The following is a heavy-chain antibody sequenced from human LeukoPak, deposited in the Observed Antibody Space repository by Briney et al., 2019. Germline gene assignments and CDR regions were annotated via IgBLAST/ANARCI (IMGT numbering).Heavy chain of an antibody. D-gene: IGHD1-26*01. Sequence: PSETLSLTCTVSGGSISSSSYYWGWIRQPPGKGLEWLGSIYYSGTTYYNPSLKSRVTISVDTSKNQFSLKLSSVTAADTAVYYCARQEGGIVGPYWGQGTLVTVSS. CDR1: GGSISSSSYY. CDR3: ARQEGGIVGPY. J-gene: IGHJ4*02. CDR2: IYYSGTT. V-gene: IGHV4-39*07.